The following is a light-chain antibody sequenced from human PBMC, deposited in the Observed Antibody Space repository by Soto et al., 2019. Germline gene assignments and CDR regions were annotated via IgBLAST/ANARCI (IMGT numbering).Light chain of an antibody. CDR1: QSISSY. CDR3: QQTYTFLT. J-gene: IGKJ4*01. Sequence: DIQMTQSPSSLSASVGDRVTIACRASQSISSYLNWYQQKLGTAPRLLVHAASTLRSGVPSRFSGGGSGTDFTLTISSLQPEDVATYFCQQTYTFLTFGGGTKVDIK. CDR2: AAS. V-gene: IGKV1-39*01.